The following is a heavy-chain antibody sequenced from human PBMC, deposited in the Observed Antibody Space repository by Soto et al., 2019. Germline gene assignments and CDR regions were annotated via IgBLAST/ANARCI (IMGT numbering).Heavy chain of an antibody. CDR1: GGSISSSIYY. J-gene: IGHJ6*03. Sequence: PSETLSLTCTVSGGSISSSIYYWGWIRQPPGKGLEWIGSIYYSGSTYYNPSLKSRVTISVDTSKNQFSLKLSSVTAADTAVYYCARHVSRDIVVVPAADYYYYYMDVWGKGTTVTVSS. CDR3: ARHVSRDIVVVPAADYYYYYMDV. CDR2: IYYSGST. D-gene: IGHD2-2*01. V-gene: IGHV4-39*01.